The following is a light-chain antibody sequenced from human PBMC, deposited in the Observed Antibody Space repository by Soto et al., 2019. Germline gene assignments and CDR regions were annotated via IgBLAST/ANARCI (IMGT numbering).Light chain of an antibody. Sequence: DIQLTQSPSFLSASIGDRVTITCRASQGISNYLAWYQQKPGKAPKLLIFAASTLQSGVPSRFSGSGSGTKFTLTISSLQPEDFATYLCQQVNSSPFTFGPGTKVDIK. CDR1: QGISNY. CDR3: QQVNSSPFT. CDR2: AAS. V-gene: IGKV1-9*01. J-gene: IGKJ3*01.